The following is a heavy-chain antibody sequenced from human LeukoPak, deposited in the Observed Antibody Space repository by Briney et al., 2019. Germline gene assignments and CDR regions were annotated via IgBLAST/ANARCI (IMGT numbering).Heavy chain of an antibody. D-gene: IGHD3-9*01. V-gene: IGHV4-39*01. CDR3: ARQYYDILTGSRGPGDY. CDR2: IYYSGST. CDR1: GGSISSSSYY. Sequence: SETLSLTCTVSGGSISSSSYYWGWIRQPPGTGLEWVGSIYYSGSTYYNPSLKSRVTISVDTSKNQSSLKLSSVTAADTAVYYCARQYYDILTGSRGPGDYWGQGTLVTVSS. J-gene: IGHJ4*02.